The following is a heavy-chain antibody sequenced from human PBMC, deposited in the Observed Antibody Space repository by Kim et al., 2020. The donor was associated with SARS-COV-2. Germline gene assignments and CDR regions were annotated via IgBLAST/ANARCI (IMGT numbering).Heavy chain of an antibody. CDR3: ARDKELWFAFDY. CDR1: GFTFSSYS. Sequence: GGSLRLSCAASGFTFSSYSMNWVRQAPGKGLEWVSSISSSSSYIYYADSVKGRFTISRDNAKNSLYLQMNSLRAEDTAVYYCARDKELWFAFDYWGQGTLVTVSS. D-gene: IGHD5-18*01. V-gene: IGHV3-21*01. J-gene: IGHJ4*02. CDR2: ISSSSSYI.